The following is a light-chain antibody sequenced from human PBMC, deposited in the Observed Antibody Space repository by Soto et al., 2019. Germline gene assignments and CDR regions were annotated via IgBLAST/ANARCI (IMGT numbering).Light chain of an antibody. J-gene: IGKJ5*01. Sequence: DIQMTQSPSSLSASIRDRVTITCQASQDITDFLNWFQLKPGRAPRLLISDASNFEPGLPSKYSASGSGTDFNRTINGLQPEDIATYYYLQIDDLPLTFGQGTRL. CDR1: QDITDF. CDR3: LQIDDLPLT. V-gene: IGKV1-33*01. CDR2: DAS.